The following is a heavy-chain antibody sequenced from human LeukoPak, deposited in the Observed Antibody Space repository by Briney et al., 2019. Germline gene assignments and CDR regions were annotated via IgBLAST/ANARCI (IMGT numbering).Heavy chain of an antibody. CDR2: ISSSSSYI. CDR1: GFTFSSYS. J-gene: IGHJ4*02. D-gene: IGHD5-24*01. V-gene: IGHV3-21*01. CDR3: ARGGDGYNGMFLDY. Sequence: GGSLRLSCAASGFTFSSYSMNWVRQAPGKGLEWVSSISSSSSYIYYANSVKGRFTISRDNAKNSLYLQMNSLRAEDTAVYYCARGGDGYNGMFLDYWGQGTLVTVSS.